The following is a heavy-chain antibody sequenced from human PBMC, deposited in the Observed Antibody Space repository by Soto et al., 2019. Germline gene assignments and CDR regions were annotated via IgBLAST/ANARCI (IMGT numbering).Heavy chain of an antibody. CDR2: INSDGYST. Sequence: PGGSLRLSCEASGFTFSSYWMHWVRQVPGKGLVWVSRINSDGYSTNYADSVKGRFTISRDNAKNTLYLQMNSLRAEDTAVYYCARDIRYYGTPPYYTDVWGKGTTVTVSS. J-gene: IGHJ6*03. CDR1: GFTFSSYW. D-gene: IGHD3-10*01. V-gene: IGHV3-74*01. CDR3: ARDIRYYGTPPYYTDV.